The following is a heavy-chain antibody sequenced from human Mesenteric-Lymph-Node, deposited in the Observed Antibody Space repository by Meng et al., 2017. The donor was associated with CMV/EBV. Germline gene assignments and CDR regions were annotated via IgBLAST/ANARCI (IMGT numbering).Heavy chain of an antibody. Sequence: GGSLRLSCAASRFTLSCCSIEWARQAPGKGLEWVSSMSRAITYINYADSVKGRFTISRDSTKNSLYLQMNSLRAEDTALYYCARVRGSYAAFDIWGQGTMVTVSS. CDR1: RFTLSCCS. J-gene: IGHJ3*02. D-gene: IGHD1-26*01. CDR3: ARVRGSYAAFDI. V-gene: IGHV3-21*04. CDR2: MSRAITYI.